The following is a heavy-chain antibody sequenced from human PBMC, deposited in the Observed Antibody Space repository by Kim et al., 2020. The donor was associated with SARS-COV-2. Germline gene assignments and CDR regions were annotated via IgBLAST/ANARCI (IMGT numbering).Heavy chain of an antibody. CDR3: ARDPEGVATIAGLDY. V-gene: IGHV3-33*01. CDR1: GFFSSYG. J-gene: IGHJ4*02. D-gene: IGHD5-12*01. Sequence: GGSLRLSCAASGFFSSYGMHWVRQAPGKGLEWVAVIWYDGTNKYYADSVKGRFTISRDNSKNTLYLQMNSLGAEDTAVYYCARDPEGVATIAGLDYWSQGTLVTVSS. CDR2: IWYDGTNK.